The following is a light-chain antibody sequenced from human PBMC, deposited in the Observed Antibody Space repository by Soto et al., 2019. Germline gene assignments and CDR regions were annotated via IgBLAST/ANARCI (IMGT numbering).Light chain of an antibody. V-gene: IGKV1-16*02. CDR1: QDISSH. CDR2: AVS. Sequence: DIHMTQSPSSLSASIGDRVTITCRASQDISSHLAWFQQKPGKAPKSLIYAVSNLYSGVPSKFSGSGSGTTYTLTINNLQPEDFATYYCQQFKFYPLTFAGGTKVEI. CDR3: QQFKFYPLT. J-gene: IGKJ4*01.